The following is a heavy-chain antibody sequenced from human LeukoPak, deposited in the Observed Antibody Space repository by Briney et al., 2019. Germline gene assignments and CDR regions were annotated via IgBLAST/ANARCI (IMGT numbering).Heavy chain of an antibody. J-gene: IGHJ4*02. CDR1: GFTFTKCA. CDR3: ARVFGGYYYDSSGYYLPPDY. Sequence: GGSLRLSCVASGFTFTKCAMSWIRQAPGKGLEWVAIITATGDTAYYADSVKGRFTISRDNSKNTLYLQMNGLRAEDTAVYYCARVFGGYYYDSSGYYLPPDYWGQGTLVTVSS. V-gene: IGHV3-23*01. CDR2: ITATGDTA. D-gene: IGHD3-22*01.